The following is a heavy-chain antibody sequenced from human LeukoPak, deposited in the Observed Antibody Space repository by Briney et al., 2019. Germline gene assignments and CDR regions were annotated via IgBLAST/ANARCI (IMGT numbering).Heavy chain of an antibody. D-gene: IGHD4-23*01. CDR2: IYYSGST. J-gene: IGHJ4*02. Sequence: PSETLSLTCTVSGGSISSYYWSWIRQPPGKGLEWIGYIYYSGSTNYNPSLKSRVTISVDTSKNQFSLKLSSVTAADTAVYYCARGARHTVVTPYYFDYWGQGTLVTVSS. CDR1: GGSISSYY. V-gene: IGHV4-59*01. CDR3: ARGARHTVVTPYYFDY.